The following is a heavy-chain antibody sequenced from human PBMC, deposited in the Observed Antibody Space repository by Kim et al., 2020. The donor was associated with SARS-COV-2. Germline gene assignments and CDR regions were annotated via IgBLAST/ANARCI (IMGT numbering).Heavy chain of an antibody. Sequence: LKSRVTISVDTAKNQFALKLSSVTAADTAVYYCARGDCSGGSCYSGVADYWGQGTLVTVSS. D-gene: IGHD2-15*01. V-gene: IGHV4-59*09. CDR3: ARGDCSGGSCYSGVADY. J-gene: IGHJ4*02.